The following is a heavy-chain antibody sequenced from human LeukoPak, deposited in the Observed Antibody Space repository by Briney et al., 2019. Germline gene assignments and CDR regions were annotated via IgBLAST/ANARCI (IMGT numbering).Heavy chain of an antibody. V-gene: IGHV5-51*01. CDR3: ARRFYDILTGYYNAFDI. CDR1: GYSFTSYW. J-gene: IGHJ3*02. D-gene: IGHD3-9*01. Sequence: GESLKISCKGSGYSFTSYWIGWVRQMPGKGLEWMGIIYPGDSDTRYSPSLQGQVTISADKSISTAYLQWSSLKASDTAMYYCARRFYDILTGYYNAFDIWGQGTMVTVSS. CDR2: IYPGDSDT.